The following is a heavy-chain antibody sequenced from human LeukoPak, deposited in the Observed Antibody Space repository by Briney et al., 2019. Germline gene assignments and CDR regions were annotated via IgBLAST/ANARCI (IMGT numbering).Heavy chain of an antibody. D-gene: IGHD3-9*01. Sequence: QLWGSLRLSCAASGFTFSSHWMHWVRQAPGKGLVWVSRIKTDGTYTDYADSVKGRFTTSRDNAKNTLYLQMNSLRADDTAVYYCAADWSGAFDIWGQGTMVTVSS. J-gene: IGHJ3*02. V-gene: IGHV3-74*01. CDR3: AADWSGAFDI. CDR1: GFTFSSHW. CDR2: IKTDGTYT.